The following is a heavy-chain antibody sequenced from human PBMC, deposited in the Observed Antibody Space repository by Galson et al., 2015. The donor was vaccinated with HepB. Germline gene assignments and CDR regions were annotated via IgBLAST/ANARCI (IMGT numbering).Heavy chain of an antibody. V-gene: IGHV4-59*01. J-gene: IGHJ4*02. CDR1: GGSISSYY. CDR3: ARGPRDFWSGYNFDY. Sequence: ETLSLTCTVSGGSISSYYWSWIRQPPGKGLEWIGYIYYSGSTNYNPSLKSRVTISVETSKNQFSLKLSSVTAADTAVYYCARGPRDFWSGYNFDYWGQGTLVTVSS. CDR2: IYYSGST. D-gene: IGHD3-3*01.